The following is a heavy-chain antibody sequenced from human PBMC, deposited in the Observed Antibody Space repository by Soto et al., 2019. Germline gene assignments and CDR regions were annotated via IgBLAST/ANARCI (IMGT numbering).Heavy chain of an antibody. J-gene: IGHJ6*03. V-gene: IGHV3-23*01. CDR3: AKDPSGYADGYYYYYYMDV. Sequence: EVQLLESGGGLVQPGGSLRLSCAASGFSFSSYAMSWVRQAPGKGLEWVSTISGSGGSTYYAGSVKGRFTISRDNSKNTVYVQMNRLRGEDTAVYYCAKDPSGYADGYYYYYYMDVWGKGTTVTVSS. CDR2: ISGSGGST. D-gene: IGHD6-25*01. CDR1: GFSFSSYA.